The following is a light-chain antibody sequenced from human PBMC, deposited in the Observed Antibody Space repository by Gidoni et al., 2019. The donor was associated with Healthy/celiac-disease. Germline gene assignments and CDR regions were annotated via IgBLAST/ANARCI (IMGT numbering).Light chain of an antibody. CDR2: WAS. CDR1: QSLLYSSNNKNY. J-gene: IGKJ4*01. Sequence: DIVMTQSPYSLAVSLGERASINCKSSQSLLYSSNNKNYLVWYQQKPGQPPKLLISWASMRETGVPDRFSGSGSGTDFTLTISSLQAEDVAVYYCKQYYDTPITFGGGTKVEIK. CDR3: KQYYDTPIT. V-gene: IGKV4-1*01.